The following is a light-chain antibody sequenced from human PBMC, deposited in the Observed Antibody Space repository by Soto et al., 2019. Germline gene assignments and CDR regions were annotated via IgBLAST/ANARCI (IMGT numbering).Light chain of an antibody. J-gene: IGKJ2*01. CDR1: QSISSW. CDR2: DAS. Sequence: DIQMTQSPSTLSASVGDRVTITCRASQSISSWLAWYKQKPGKAPKLLIYDASSLESGVPSRFSGSGTGTEFTLTISSLQPDDFATYYCQQYNSYPYTFGQGTKVDIK. CDR3: QQYNSYPYT. V-gene: IGKV1-5*01.